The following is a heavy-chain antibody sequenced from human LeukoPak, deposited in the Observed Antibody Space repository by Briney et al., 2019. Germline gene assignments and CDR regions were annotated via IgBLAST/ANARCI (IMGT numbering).Heavy chain of an antibody. CDR2: TYTGGST. CDR1: GFTVSSNY. Sequence: PGGSLRLSCAASGFTVSSNYMSWVRQAPGKGLEWVSVTYTGGSTNYADSVKGRFSISRDNSKNTLFLQMNSLRAEDTAVYYCARAPSGWSDYWYFDLWGRGTLVTVSS. D-gene: IGHD6-19*01. J-gene: IGHJ2*01. CDR3: ARAPSGWSDYWYFDL. V-gene: IGHV3-53*01.